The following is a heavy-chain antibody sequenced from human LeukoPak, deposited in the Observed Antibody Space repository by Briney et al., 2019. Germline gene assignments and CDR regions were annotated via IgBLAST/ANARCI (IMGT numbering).Heavy chain of an antibody. V-gene: IGHV5-51*01. J-gene: IGHJ4*02. D-gene: IGHD1-26*01. CDR1: GYSFTNYW. CDR2: IYPGDSDA. CDR3: ARRRDLYSGSYYPFDY. Sequence: GESLKISCKGSGYSFTNYWIGWVRQMPGKGLKWMGIIYPGDSDARYSPSFQGQVTISADKSISTAYLPWSSLKASDTAMYYCARRRDLYSGSYYPFDYWGQGTLVTVSS.